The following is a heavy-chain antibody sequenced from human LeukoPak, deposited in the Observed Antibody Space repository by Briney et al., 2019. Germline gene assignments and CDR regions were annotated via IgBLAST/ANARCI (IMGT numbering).Heavy chain of an antibody. V-gene: IGHV3-74*01. J-gene: IGHJ4*02. CDR1: GFIFSRYW. Sequence: PGGSLRLSCAASGFIFSRYWMHWVRQAPGKELVWVSRINNDGSITNSADSVKGRFTISRDNAKNSPYLQMNSLRAEDTAVYYCARIRSSGSDYWGQGTLVTVSS. CDR3: ARIRSSGSDY. CDR2: INNDGSIT. D-gene: IGHD6-19*01.